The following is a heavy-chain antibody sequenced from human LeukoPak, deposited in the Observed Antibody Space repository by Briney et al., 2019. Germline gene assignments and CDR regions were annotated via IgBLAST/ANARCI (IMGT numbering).Heavy chain of an antibody. V-gene: IGHV3-64*01. CDR1: GFTFSSYA. J-gene: IGHJ4*02. CDR3: ASLSSGWYGY. D-gene: IGHD6-19*01. CDR2: ISSNGGST. Sequence: GGSLRLSCAASGFTFSSYAMHWVRQAPGKGLEYVSAISSNGGSTYYANSVKGRFTISRDDSKNTLYLQMGSLRAEDMAVYYCASLSSGWYGYWGQGTLVTVSS.